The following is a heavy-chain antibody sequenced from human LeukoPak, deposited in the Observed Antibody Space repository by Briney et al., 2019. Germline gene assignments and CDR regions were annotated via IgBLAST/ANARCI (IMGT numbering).Heavy chain of an antibody. D-gene: IGHD2-2*01. J-gene: IGHJ5*02. V-gene: IGHV4-59*12. Sequence: PSETLSLTCTVSGGSISSYYWSWIRQPPGKGLEWIGYIYYSGSTNYNPSLKSRVTISVDTSKNQFSLKLSSVTAADTAVYYCARGRGVVVPAAIRGANWFDPWGQGTLVTVSS. CDR2: IYYSGST. CDR1: GGSISSYY. CDR3: ARGRGVVVPAAIRGANWFDP.